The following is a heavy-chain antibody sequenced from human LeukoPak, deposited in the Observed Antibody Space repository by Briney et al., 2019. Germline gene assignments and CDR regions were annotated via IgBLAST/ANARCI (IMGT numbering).Heavy chain of an antibody. Sequence: TGGSLRLSCAASGFTFDDYAMYWVRQAPGKGLEWVYLISWDGGATYYADSVKGRFTISRDNSKSSLYLQLNSLRSEDTALYYCAKGHCSGGSCYVLDSWGQGTLVTVSS. J-gene: IGHJ4*02. D-gene: IGHD2-15*01. CDR3: AKGHCSGGSCYVLDS. V-gene: IGHV3-43D*04. CDR2: ISWDGGAT. CDR1: GFTFDDYA.